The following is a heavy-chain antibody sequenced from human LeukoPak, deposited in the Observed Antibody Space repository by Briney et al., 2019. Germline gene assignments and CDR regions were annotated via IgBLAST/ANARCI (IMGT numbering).Heavy chain of an antibody. V-gene: IGHV1-18*01. D-gene: IGHD3-22*01. Sequence: ASVKVSCKASGYTFTSYGISWVRQAPGQGLEWMGWISAYNGNTNYAQKFQGRVTMTRDTSISTAYMELSRLRSDDTAVYYCARELNYGSSGYYWGLDAFDIWGQGTMVTVSS. CDR1: GYTFTSYG. CDR3: ARELNYGSSGYYWGLDAFDI. J-gene: IGHJ3*02. CDR2: ISAYNGNT.